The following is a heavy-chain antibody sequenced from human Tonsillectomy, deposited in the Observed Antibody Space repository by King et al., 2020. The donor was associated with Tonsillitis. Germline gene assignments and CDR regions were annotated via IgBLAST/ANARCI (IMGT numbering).Heavy chain of an antibody. CDR3: AKDSLYYDSSTLDY. Sequence: QLVQSGGGVVQPGRSLRLSCAASGFTFSSYGMHWVRQAPGKGLEWVAVISYDGSNKYYADSVKGRFTISRDNSKNTLYLQMNSLRAEDTAVYYCAKDSLYYDSSTLDYWGQGTLVTVSS. D-gene: IGHD3-22*01. CDR1: GFTFSSYG. V-gene: IGHV3-30*18. J-gene: IGHJ4*02. CDR2: ISYDGSNK.